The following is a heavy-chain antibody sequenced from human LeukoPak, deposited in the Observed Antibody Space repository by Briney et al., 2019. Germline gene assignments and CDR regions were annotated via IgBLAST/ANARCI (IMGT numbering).Heavy chain of an antibody. CDR2: IYFSGST. D-gene: IGHD5-18*01. Sequence: KSSETLSLTCTVSGGSISSTYYYWGWIRQPPGKGLEWIGSIYFSGSTYYNPSLKSRVTISVDTSKNQFSLKVSSVTAADTAVYYCARHDYGYSYGFDYWGQGTLVTVSS. V-gene: IGHV4-39*01. CDR1: GGSISSTYYY. J-gene: IGHJ4*02. CDR3: ARHDYGYSYGFDY.